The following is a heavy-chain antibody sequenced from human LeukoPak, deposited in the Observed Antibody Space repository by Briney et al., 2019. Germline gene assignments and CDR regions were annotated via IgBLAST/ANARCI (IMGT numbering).Heavy chain of an antibody. CDR2: IRYDGSNK. V-gene: IGHV3-30*02. Sequence: GGSLRLSCAASGFTFSSYWMSWVRQAPGKGLEWVAFIRYDGSNKYYADSVKGRFTISRDNSKNTLYLQMKSLRAEDTAVYYCARGSSRGPRDAFDFWGQGTMVTLSS. CDR1: GFTFSSYW. D-gene: IGHD2-15*01. CDR3: ARGSSRGPRDAFDF. J-gene: IGHJ3*01.